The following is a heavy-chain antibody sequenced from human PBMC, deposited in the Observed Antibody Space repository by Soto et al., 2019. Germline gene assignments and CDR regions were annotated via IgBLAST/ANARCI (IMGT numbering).Heavy chain of an antibody. CDR2: ISSGGDP. J-gene: IGHJ5*02. CDR3: AKGDFDT. Sequence: GGSLRLSCAASGFTVTTNWMSWVRQAPGKGLEWVSIISSGGDPYYADSVKGRFTVSRDTPKNTLYLQMDSLRGEDSAVYFCAKGDFDTWGQGT. V-gene: IGHV3-53*01. CDR1: GFTVTTNW.